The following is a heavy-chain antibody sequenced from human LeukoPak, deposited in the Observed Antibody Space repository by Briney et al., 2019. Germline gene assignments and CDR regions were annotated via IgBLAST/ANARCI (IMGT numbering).Heavy chain of an antibody. V-gene: IGHV3-74*03. J-gene: IGHJ4*02. CDR2: INNDGSST. Sequence: GGSLRLSCAASGFTFISYWMHWVRQAPGKGLVWVARINNDGSSTTYADSVKGRSTISRDNAKNTVYLHMNSLRAEDTPVYYCARESGRSYYLNYWGQGNLVTVSS. D-gene: IGHD1-26*01. CDR3: ARESGRSYYLNY. CDR1: GFTFISYW.